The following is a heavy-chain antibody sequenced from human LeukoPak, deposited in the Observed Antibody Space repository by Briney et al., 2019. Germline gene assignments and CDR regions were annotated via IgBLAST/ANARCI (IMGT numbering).Heavy chain of an antibody. CDR1: GGSFSGYY. CDR2: INHSGST. D-gene: IGHD3-10*01. J-gene: IGHJ4*02. Sequence: SETLSLTCAVYGGSFSGYYWRWIRQPPGKGLEWIGEINHSGSTNYNPSLKSRVTISVDTSKNQFSLKLSSVTAADTAVYYCARGRVRGVTYDDWGQGTLVTVSS. CDR3: ARGRVRGVTYDD. V-gene: IGHV4-34*01.